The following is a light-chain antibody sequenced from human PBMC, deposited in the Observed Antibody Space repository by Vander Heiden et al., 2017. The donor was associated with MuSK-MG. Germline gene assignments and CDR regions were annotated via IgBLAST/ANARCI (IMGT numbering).Light chain of an antibody. CDR3: RQALQAPWT. Sequence: DIVMTHSPLSLPVTPGEPASISCRSSQSRLHSNGYNYLDWPLQKPGQSPQLLLYLGSNPSLAVPHRSRGRGPGTDFTLKISIAMAEDLGVSYCRQALQAPWTFGQGTKVEIK. V-gene: IGKV2-28*01. CDR2: LGS. J-gene: IGKJ1*01. CDR1: QSRLHSNGYNY.